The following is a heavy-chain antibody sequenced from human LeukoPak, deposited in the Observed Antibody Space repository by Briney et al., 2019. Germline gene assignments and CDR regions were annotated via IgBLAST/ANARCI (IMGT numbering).Heavy chain of an antibody. CDR2: IYYSGST. V-gene: IGHV4-39*01. CDR3: ARFPDYYYDSSGAGDY. Sequence: SETLSLTCTVSGGSNSSSSYYWGWIRQPPGKGLEWIGSIYYSGSTYYNPSLKSRVTISVDTSKNQFSLKLSSVTAADTAVYYCARFPDYYYDSSGAGDYWGQGTLVTVSS. CDR1: GGSNSSSSYY. D-gene: IGHD3-22*01. J-gene: IGHJ4*02.